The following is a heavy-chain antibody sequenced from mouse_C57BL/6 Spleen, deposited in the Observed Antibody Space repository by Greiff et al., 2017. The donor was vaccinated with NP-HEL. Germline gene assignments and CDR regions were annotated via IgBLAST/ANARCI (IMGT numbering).Heavy chain of an antibody. J-gene: IGHJ3*01. D-gene: IGHD1-1*01. Sequence: VQLQESGAELVRPGASVTLSCKASGYTFTDYEMHWVKQTPVHGLEWIGAIDPETGGTAYNQKFKGKAILTADKSSSTAYMELRSLTSEDSAVYYCTYYYGSLAWFAYWGQGTLVTVSA. CDR1: GYTFTDYE. CDR3: TYYYGSLAWFAY. V-gene: IGHV1-15*01. CDR2: IDPETGGT.